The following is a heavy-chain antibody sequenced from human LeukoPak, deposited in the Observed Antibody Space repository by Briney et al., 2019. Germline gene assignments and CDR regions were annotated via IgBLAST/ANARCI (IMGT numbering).Heavy chain of an antibody. CDR2: VYHSGST. D-gene: IGHD3-16*01. J-gene: IGHJ4*02. CDR1: GGSISSSHW. CDR3: ARDGFTDTLDY. Sequence: SETLSLTCAVSGGSISSSHWWSWVRQPPGKGLEWIGEVYHSGSTNYNPSLKSRVTMSVDTSKNQFSLKLSSVTAADTAVYYCARDGFTDTLDYWGQGTLVTVSS. V-gene: IGHV4-4*02.